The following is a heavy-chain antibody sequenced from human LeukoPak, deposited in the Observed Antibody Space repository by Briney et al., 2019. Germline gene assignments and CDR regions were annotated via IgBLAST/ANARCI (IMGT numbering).Heavy chain of an antibody. J-gene: IGHJ4*02. V-gene: IGHV4-59*01. Sequence: SETLSLTCTGSGDSLSSYYWSWIRQPPGKGLEWIEYIYYSGSTNYNPSLKSRVTISVDTSKNQFSLKLSSVTSADTAVYYCAGCWGADCSSYFDYWGQGILVTVYS. CDR3: AGCWGADCSSYFDY. CDR2: IYYSGST. CDR1: GDSLSSYY. D-gene: IGHD3-16*01.